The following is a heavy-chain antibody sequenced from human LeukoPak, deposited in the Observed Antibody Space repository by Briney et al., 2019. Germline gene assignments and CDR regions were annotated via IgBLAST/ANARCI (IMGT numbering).Heavy chain of an antibody. CDR2: INSDGSST. CDR3: ARASRYCSSTSCYPKY. J-gene: IGHJ4*02. V-gene: IGHV3-74*01. Sequence: GGSLILSCAASGFTFSSYWMHWVRQAPGKGLVWVSRINSDGSSTSYADSVKGRFTISRDNAKNTLYLQMNSLRAEDTAVYYCARASRYCSSTSCYPKYWGQGTLVTVSS. D-gene: IGHD2-2*01. CDR1: GFTFSSYW.